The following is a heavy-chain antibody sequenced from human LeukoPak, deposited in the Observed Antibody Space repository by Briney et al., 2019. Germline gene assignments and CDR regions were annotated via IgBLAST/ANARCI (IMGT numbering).Heavy chain of an antibody. CDR3: ARQPGGEMANALDY. CDR1: GGSISSYY. D-gene: IGHD5-24*01. J-gene: IGHJ4*02. V-gene: IGHV4-59*08. CDR2: INYSGST. Sequence: PSETLSLTCTVSGGSISSYYWSWIRQPPGKGLEWIGYINYSGSTNYNPSLKSRVTISVDMPKNQLSLKLSSVTAADTAVYFCARQPGGEMANALDYWGQGTLVTVSS.